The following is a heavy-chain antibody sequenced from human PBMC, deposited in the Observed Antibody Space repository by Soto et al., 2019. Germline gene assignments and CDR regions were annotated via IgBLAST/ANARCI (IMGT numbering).Heavy chain of an antibody. D-gene: IGHD6-13*01. V-gene: IGHV5-51*01. Sequence: GESLKISCKGSGYSFTSYWIGWVRQMPGKGLEWMGIIYPGDSDTRYSPSFQGQVTISADKSISTAYLQWSSLKASDTAMYYCATTESSSWSYYYYYGMDVWGQGTTVTVSS. CDR3: ATTESSSWSYYYYYGMDV. J-gene: IGHJ6*02. CDR1: GYSFTSYW. CDR2: IYPGDSDT.